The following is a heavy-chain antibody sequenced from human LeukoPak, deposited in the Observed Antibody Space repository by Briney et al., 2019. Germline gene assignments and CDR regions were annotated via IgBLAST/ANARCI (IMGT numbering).Heavy chain of an antibody. CDR3: GLSGGSSPAY. Sequence: GGSLRLSCAASGFTFSSYAMHWVRQAPGKGLEWVAVISYDGSNKYYADSVKGRFTISRDSAKNSLYLQMNSLRVEDTAIYFCGLSGGSSPAYCGQGTLVTVSS. CDR2: ISYDGSNK. J-gene: IGHJ4*02. CDR1: GFTFSSYA. V-gene: IGHV3-30-3*01. D-gene: IGHD2-15*01.